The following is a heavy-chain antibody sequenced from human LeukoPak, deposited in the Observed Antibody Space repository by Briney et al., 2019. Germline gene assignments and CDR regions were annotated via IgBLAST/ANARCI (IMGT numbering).Heavy chain of an antibody. CDR2: IIPVFDTA. V-gene: IGHV1-69*05. CDR3: ALSAEKQLVYFDF. CDR1: GDTFSSYD. J-gene: IGHJ4*02. Sequence: ASVKVSCXASGDTFSSYDVTWVRQAHGQGLEWMGRIIPVFDTAKYAQNFQGRVTMTTDESSSTAYMELYSLRSEDTAVYYCALSAEKQLVYFDFWGQGTLVTVSS. D-gene: IGHD6-13*01.